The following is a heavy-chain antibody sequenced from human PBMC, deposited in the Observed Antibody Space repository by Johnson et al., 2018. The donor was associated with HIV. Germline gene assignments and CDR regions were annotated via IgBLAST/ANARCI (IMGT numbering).Heavy chain of an antibody. J-gene: IGHJ3*02. CDR1: GSTFSDYY. V-gene: IGHV3-11*01. CDR2: ISRSGSTI. Sequence: QVQLVESGGGVVQPGGSLRLSCAASGSTFSDYYMTWIRQAPGKGLEWVSYISRSGSTIYYADSVKGRFTISRDNSKNTLYLQMTSLRAEDTAVYYCARGLAADAFDIWGQGTMVTVSS. D-gene: IGHD6-13*01. CDR3: ARGLAADAFDI.